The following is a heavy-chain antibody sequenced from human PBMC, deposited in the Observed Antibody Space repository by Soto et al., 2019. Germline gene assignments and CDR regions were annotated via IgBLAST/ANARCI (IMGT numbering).Heavy chain of an antibody. V-gene: IGHV3-7*01. CDR1: EFTFSKYW. D-gene: IGHD3-16*01. CDR3: VCGGNYFVY. Sequence: EVQLVESGGGLVQPGGSLRLSCAASEFTFSKYWMTWVRQSPGKGLEWVANINQDGSERYYVDSVRGRFTISRDNAKNSLYLQMNSPRAEDTAVYYCVCGGNYFVYWGQGTLVTVSP. J-gene: IGHJ4*02. CDR2: INQDGSER.